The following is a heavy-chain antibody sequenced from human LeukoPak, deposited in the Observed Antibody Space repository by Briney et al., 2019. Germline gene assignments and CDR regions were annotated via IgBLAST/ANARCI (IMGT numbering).Heavy chain of an antibody. CDR3: ARDLKRAGAGY. CDR1: GGSISSSSYY. CDR2: IYYSGST. D-gene: IGHD1-26*01. Sequence: PSETLSLTCTVSGGSISSSSYYWGWIRQPPGKGLEWIGSIYYSGSTYYNPSLKSRVTISVDTSKNQFSLKLSSVTAADTAVYYCARDLKRAGAGYWGQGTLVTVSS. V-gene: IGHV4-39*07. J-gene: IGHJ4*02.